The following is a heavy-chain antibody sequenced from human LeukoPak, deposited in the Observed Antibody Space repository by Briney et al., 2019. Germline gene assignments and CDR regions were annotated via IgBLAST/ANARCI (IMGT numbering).Heavy chain of an antibody. V-gene: IGHV4-59*01. CDR2: VHYTGST. J-gene: IGHJ4*02. D-gene: IGHD6-13*01. CDR1: GGAISTYY. Sequence: PSETLSLTCTVSGGAISTYYWTWIRQPPGKGLEWIGFVHYTGSTNCNPSLKSRVTISVDTSKNQFSLKLNSATAADTAMYYCARDRRSSWYHGIDYGGQGTLVTVSS. CDR3: ARDRRSSWYHGIDY.